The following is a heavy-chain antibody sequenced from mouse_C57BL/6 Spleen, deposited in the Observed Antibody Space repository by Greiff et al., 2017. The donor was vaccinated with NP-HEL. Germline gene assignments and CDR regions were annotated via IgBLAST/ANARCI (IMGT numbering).Heavy chain of an antibody. CDR2: INPNNGGT. CDR3: ARKLGGDYASWFAY. V-gene: IGHV1-26*01. J-gene: IGHJ3*01. D-gene: IGHD2-4*01. Sequence: VQLQQSGPELVKPGASVKISCKASGYTFTDYYMNWVKQSHGKSLEWIGDINPNNGGTSYNQKFKGKATLTVDKSSSTAYMELRSLTSEDSAVYYCARKLGGDYASWFAYWGQGTLVTVSA. CDR1: GYTFTDYY.